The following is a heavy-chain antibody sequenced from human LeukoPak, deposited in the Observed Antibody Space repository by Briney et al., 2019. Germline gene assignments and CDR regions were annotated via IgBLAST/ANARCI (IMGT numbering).Heavy chain of an antibody. V-gene: IGHV7-4-1*02. D-gene: IGHD7-27*01. J-gene: IGHJ6*02. CDR1: GYTFTSYA. Sequence: ASVKVSCKASGYTFTSYAMNWVRQAPGQGLEWMGWINTNTGNPTYAQGFTGRFVFSLDTSVSTAYLQISSLKAEDTAVYYCATSLLTGMDYYYYYGMDVWGQGTTVTVSS. CDR3: ATSLLTGMDYYYYYGMDV. CDR2: INTNTGNP.